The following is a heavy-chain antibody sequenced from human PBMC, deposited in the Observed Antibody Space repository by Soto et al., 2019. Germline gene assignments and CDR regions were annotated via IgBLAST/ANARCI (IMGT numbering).Heavy chain of an antibody. CDR2: IVVGSGNT. D-gene: IGHD2-2*01. J-gene: IGHJ6*03. Sequence: GASVKVSCKASGFTFTSSAVQWVRQARGQRLEWIGWIVVGSGNTNYAQKFQERVTITRDMSTSTAYMELSSLRSEDTAVYYCAADLYCSSTSCRSYYYYMDVWGKGTTVTVSS. CDR3: AADLYCSSTSCRSYYYYMDV. CDR1: GFTFTSSA. V-gene: IGHV1-58*01.